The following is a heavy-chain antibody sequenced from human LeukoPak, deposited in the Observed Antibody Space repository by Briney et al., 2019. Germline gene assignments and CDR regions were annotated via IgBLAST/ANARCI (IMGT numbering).Heavy chain of an antibody. Sequence: GGSLRLSCAASGFTLSSYSMNWVRQAPGKGLEWVSSISSSSSYIYYADSVKGRFTISRDNAKNSLYLQMNSLRAEDTAVYYCARDTVRLGSSWYFDYWGQGTLVTVSS. D-gene: IGHD6-13*01. CDR3: ARDTVRLGSSWYFDY. J-gene: IGHJ4*02. CDR2: ISSSSSYI. V-gene: IGHV3-21*01. CDR1: GFTLSSYS.